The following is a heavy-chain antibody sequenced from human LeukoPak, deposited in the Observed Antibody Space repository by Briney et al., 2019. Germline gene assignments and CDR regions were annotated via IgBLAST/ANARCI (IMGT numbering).Heavy chain of an antibody. CDR3: ARAPSWKYFDDSSGYDY. J-gene: IGHJ4*02. CDR2: ISAYNGNT. CDR1: GGTFSSYA. D-gene: IGHD3-22*01. Sequence: VASVKVSCKASGGTFSSYAFSWVRQAPGQGLEWMGWISAYNGNTYYAQKLQGRVTMTTDTSTSTAYMELRSLRSDDTAVYYCARAPSWKYFDDSSGYDYWGQGTLVTVSS. V-gene: IGHV1-18*01.